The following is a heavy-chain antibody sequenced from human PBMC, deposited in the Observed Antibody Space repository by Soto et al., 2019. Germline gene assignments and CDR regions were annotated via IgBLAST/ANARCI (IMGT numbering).Heavy chain of an antibody. D-gene: IGHD1-26*01. CDR2: ISSNGGST. Sequence: GGSLRLSCAASGFNFGDYAMHWVRQTPGKGLEYVSAISSNGGSTYYADSVKGTFAISRDDSKNTLYLQMSSLRAEDTAVYYCVKDRIVGYSHGREMRGLHAFDIWGQGTMVTVSS. V-gene: IGHV3-64D*06. J-gene: IGHJ3*02. CDR3: VKDRIVGYSHGREMRGLHAFDI. CDR1: GFNFGDYA.